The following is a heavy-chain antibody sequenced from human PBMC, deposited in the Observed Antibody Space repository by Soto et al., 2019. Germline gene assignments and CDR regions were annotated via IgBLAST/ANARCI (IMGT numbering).Heavy chain of an antibody. CDR2: INEDGSER. Sequence: EVQLVESGGGLVQPGGSLRLSCAASGFTFSTYWMSWVRQTPGKGLEWVANINEDGSERYYVDSVKGRFTISRDNAKNSLYLRMNSLRGEDTAVYYCARVGFLDYWGQGTLVTVSS. D-gene: IGHD3-10*01. V-gene: IGHV3-7*05. J-gene: IGHJ4*02. CDR1: GFTFSTYW. CDR3: ARVGFLDY.